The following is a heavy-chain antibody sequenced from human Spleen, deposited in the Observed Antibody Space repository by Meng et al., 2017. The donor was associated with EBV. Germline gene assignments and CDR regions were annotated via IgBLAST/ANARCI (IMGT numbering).Heavy chain of an antibody. V-gene: IGHV1-24*01. CDR1: GYTFTNYD. CDR3: ATDSNQFDP. CDR2: FDREDGET. D-gene: IGHD1-14*01. Sequence: QVQVGQSGAEVKKPGASVKVSCKASGYTFTNYDITWVRQAPGEGLEWMGGFDREDGETIYAQKFQGRVTLTEDTSTDTAYLELNSLTSEDTAVYYCATDSNQFDPWGQGTLVTVSS. J-gene: IGHJ5*02.